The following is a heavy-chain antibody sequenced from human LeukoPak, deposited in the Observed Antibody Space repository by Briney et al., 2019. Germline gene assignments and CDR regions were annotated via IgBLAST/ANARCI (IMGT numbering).Heavy chain of an antibody. D-gene: IGHD6-19*01. CDR2: IIPIFGTA. CDR1: GGTFSSYA. Sequence: SVKVSCKASGGTFSSYAISWVRQAPGQGLEWMGGIIPIFGTANYAQKFQGRVTITTDESTSTAYMELSSLRSEDTAVCYCARVRRSSGPLDYWGQGTLVTVSS. CDR3: ARVRRSSGPLDY. J-gene: IGHJ4*02. V-gene: IGHV1-69*05.